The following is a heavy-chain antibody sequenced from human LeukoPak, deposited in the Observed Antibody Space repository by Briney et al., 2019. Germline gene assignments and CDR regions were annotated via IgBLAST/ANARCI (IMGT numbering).Heavy chain of an antibody. Sequence: SETLSLTCTVSGGSISSSGYYWGWIRQPPGKGLEWIGSIYYSGSTYYNPSLKSRVTISVDTSKNQFSLKLSSVTAADTAVYYCARDGYGVRLGFDIWGQGTMVTVSS. CDR1: GGSISSSGYY. V-gene: IGHV4-39*07. CDR3: ARDGYGVRLGFDI. J-gene: IGHJ3*02. CDR2: IYYSGST. D-gene: IGHD5-12*01.